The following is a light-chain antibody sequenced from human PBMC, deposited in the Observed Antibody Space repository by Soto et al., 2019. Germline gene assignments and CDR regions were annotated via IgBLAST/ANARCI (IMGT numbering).Light chain of an antibody. CDR3: HQNYDLPWT. CDR2: GAS. J-gene: IGKJ2*02. CDR1: QTISGNY. V-gene: IGKV3D-7*01. Sequence: EIALTQSPASLSLSPGESVTLSCRTSQTISGNYLSWYQRRPGQAPRLLIFGASIRATDIPARFSGSWSGRDFTLAITSLEPEDFAVYYCHQNYDLPWTFGQGTKLEMK.